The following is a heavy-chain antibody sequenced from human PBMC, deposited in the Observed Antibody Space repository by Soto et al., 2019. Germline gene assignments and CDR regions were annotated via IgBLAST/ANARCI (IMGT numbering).Heavy chain of an antibody. V-gene: IGHV4-59*08. CDR2: IYYSGTT. CDR3: ARGPSGDKVDY. J-gene: IGHJ4*02. D-gene: IGHD1-26*01. Sequence: SETLSLTCTVSGGSISSYYWTWIRQPPGKGLEWIGYIYYSGTTYSNPSLKSRLTISVDMSKNQFSLKLSSLTAADTAVYYCARGPSGDKVDYWGQGTLVTVSS. CDR1: GGSISSYY.